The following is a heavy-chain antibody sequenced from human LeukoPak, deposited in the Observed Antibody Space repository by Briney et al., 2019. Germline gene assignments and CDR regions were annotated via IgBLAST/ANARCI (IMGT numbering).Heavy chain of an antibody. J-gene: IGHJ6*04. CDR3: AKDDVVGATLFPSYYYYYGMDV. CDR1: GFTFSSYW. D-gene: IGHD1-26*01. V-gene: IGHV3-30*18. Sequence: PGGSLRLSCAASGFTFSSYWMSWVRQAPGKGLEWVAVISYDGSNKYYADSVKGRFTISRDNSKNTLYLQMNSLRAEDTAVYYCAKDDVVGATLFPSYYYYYGMDVWGRGTTVTVSS. CDR2: ISYDGSNK.